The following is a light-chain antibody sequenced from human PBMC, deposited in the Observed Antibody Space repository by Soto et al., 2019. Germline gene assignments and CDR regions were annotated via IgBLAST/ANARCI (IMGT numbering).Light chain of an antibody. CDR2: DVS. V-gene: IGLV2-14*03. J-gene: IGLJ2*01. Sequence: QSALTQPASVSGSPGQSITISCTGTSSDVGGYDYVSWYQQHPGKTPKLMIYDVSNRPSGVYNRFSGSKSDNTASLTISGLQAEDEADYYCASYTSSTSVIFGGGTKLTVL. CDR3: ASYTSSTSVI. CDR1: SSDVGGYDY.